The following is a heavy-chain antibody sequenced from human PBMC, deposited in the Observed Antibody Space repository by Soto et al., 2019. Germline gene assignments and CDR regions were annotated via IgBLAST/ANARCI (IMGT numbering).Heavy chain of an antibody. Sequence: SETLSLTCTVSGGSISSYYWSWIRQPPGKGLEWIGYIYYSGSTNYNPSLKSRVTISVDTSKNQFSLKLSSVTAADTAVYYCARGQDYGDYEVDWFDPWGQGTLVTVAS. D-gene: IGHD4-17*01. V-gene: IGHV4-59*01. CDR1: GGSISSYY. J-gene: IGHJ5*02. CDR3: ARGQDYGDYEVDWFDP. CDR2: IYYSGST.